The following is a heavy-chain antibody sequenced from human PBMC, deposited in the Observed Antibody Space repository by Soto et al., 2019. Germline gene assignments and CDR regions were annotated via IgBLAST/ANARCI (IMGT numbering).Heavy chain of an antibody. J-gene: IGHJ6*03. Sequence: GGSLRLSCAASGFTCSNAWMSWVRQAPGKGLEWVGRIKSKTDGGTTDYAAPVKGRFTISRDDSKNTLYLQMNSLKTEDTAVYYCTTNLRYFDWLSQDYYYYYMDVWGKGTTVTVSS. V-gene: IGHV3-15*01. CDR1: GFTCSNAW. CDR2: IKSKTDGGTT. D-gene: IGHD3-9*01. CDR3: TTNLRYFDWLSQDYYYYYMDV.